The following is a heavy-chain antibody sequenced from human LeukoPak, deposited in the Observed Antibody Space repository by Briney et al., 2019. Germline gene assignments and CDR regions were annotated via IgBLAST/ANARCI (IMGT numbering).Heavy chain of an antibody. D-gene: IGHD5-12*01. J-gene: IGHJ4*02. CDR1: GYSISSGYY. V-gene: IGHV4-38-2*01. CDR2: IYHSGST. CDR3: ARQGYDYRYFDY. Sequence: SETLSLTCAVSGYSISSGYYWGWIRQPPGKGLEWIRSIYHSGSTYYNPSLKSRVTISVDTSKNQFSLKLSSVTAADTAVYYCARQGYDYRYFDYWGQGTLVTVSS.